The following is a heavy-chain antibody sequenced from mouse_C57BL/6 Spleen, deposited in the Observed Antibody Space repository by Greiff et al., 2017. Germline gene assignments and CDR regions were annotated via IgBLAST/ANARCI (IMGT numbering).Heavy chain of an antibody. D-gene: IGHD1-1*01. V-gene: IGHV5-6*01. J-gene: IGHJ4*01. CDR1: GFTFSSYG. Sequence: EVQRVESGGDLVKPGGSLKLSCAASGFTFSSYGMSWVRQTPDKRLEWVATISSGGSYTYYPDSVKGRFTISRDNAKNTLYLQMSSLKSEDTAMYYCARLGSIITTVVGMDYWGQGTSVTVSS. CDR3: ARLGSIITTVVGMDY. CDR2: ISSGGSYT.